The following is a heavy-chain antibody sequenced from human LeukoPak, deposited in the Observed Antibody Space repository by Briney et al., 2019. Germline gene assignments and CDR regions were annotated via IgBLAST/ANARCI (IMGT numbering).Heavy chain of an antibody. CDR3: ARRSTAMVSYWYFDL. J-gene: IGHJ2*01. Sequence: SETLSLTCTVSGGSISSYYWSWIRQPPGKGLEWIGYIYYSGSTNYNPSLKSRVTISVDTPKNQFSLKLSSVTAADTAVYYCARRSTAMVSYWYFDLWGRGTLVTVSS. D-gene: IGHD5-18*01. CDR2: IYYSGST. V-gene: IGHV4-59*08. CDR1: GGSISSYY.